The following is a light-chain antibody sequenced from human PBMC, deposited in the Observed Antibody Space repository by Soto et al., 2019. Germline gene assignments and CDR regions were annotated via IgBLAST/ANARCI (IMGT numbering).Light chain of an antibody. V-gene: IGKV3-15*01. Sequence: GMTQSPATLSVSPGERATLCCRASQSISSNLAWYQQKLCQAPRLFIFRSSSRASGVPARFSGSGSGTEFNMTISSLQYEDFAVYYCQQYNNWHRATFGGGTKVDIK. J-gene: IGKJ4*01. CDR1: QSISSN. CDR2: RSS. CDR3: QQYNNWHRAT.